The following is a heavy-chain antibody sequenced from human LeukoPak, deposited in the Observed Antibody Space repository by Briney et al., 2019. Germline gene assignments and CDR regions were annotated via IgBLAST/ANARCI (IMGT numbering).Heavy chain of an antibody. J-gene: IGHJ4*02. CDR2: TNPGGSNT. CDR3: ARSNQADDY. V-gene: IGHV3-74*01. D-gene: IGHD1-14*01. Sequence: GGSRTLSCAAAGSTFSNYSMHWVRQVPGRGLGWVSRTNPGGSNTAYADSVKGRFTISRDNARNTLYLQMDSLRAEDTAVYYCARSNQADDYWGQGTLVTVSS. CDR1: GSTFSNYS.